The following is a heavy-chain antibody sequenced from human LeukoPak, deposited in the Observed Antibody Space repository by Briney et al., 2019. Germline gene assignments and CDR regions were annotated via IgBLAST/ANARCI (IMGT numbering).Heavy chain of an antibody. CDR3: ARRRVNFDY. CDR1: GGSISSSSYY. CDR2: IYYSGST. V-gene: IGHV4-39*07. Sequence: SETLSLTCTVSGGSISSSSYYWGWIRQPPGKGLEWIGSIYYSGSTYYKPSLKSRVTISVDTSKNQFSLKLSSVTAADTAVYYCARRRVNFDYWGQGTLVTVSS. J-gene: IGHJ4*02. D-gene: IGHD3-10*01.